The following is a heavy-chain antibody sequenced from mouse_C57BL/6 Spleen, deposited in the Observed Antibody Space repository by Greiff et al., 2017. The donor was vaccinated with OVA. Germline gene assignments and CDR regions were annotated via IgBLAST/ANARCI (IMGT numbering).Heavy chain of an antibody. D-gene: IGHD2-5*01. J-gene: IGHJ2*01. V-gene: IGHV5-17*01. CDR1: GFTFSDYG. CDR2: ISSGSSTI. CDR3: ARKAYYSNYNYFDY. Sequence: EVKLMESGGGLVKPGGSLKLSCAASGFTFSDYGMHWVRQAPEKGLEWVAYISSGSSTIYYADTVKGRFTISRDNAKNTLFLQMTSLRSEDTAMYYCARKAYYSNYNYFDYWGQGTTLTVSS.